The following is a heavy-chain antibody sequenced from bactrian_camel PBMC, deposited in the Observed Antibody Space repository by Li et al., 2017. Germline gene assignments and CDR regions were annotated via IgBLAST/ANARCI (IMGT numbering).Heavy chain of an antibody. CDR2: IDSDGLA. V-gene: IGHV3S10*01. CDR1: GYTYSSYC. Sequence: DVQLVESGGGSVQAGGSLRLSCAASGYTYSSYCMGWFRQAPGKEREGVAVIDSDGLAKYADSVKGRFTISQDNAKNTLYLQMNSLKTEDTAVYYCATPPNGGSMWNGMDFRGKGTQVTVS. D-gene: IGHD6*01. J-gene: IGHJ7*01.